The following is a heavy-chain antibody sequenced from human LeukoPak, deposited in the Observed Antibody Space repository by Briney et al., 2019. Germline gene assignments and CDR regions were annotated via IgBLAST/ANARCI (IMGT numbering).Heavy chain of an antibody. CDR3: AILTGITVPGPDY. D-gene: IGHD6-19*01. V-gene: IGHV3-23*01. CDR1: GFTFSNYA. J-gene: IGHJ4*02. Sequence: PGGSLRLSCAASGFTFSNYAMSWVRQAPGKGLEWVSATSGSGGDTYYADSVKGRFTISRDNSKNTLYLQMNNLRAEDTAVYYCAILTGITVPGPDYWGQGTLVTVSS. CDR2: TSGSGGDT.